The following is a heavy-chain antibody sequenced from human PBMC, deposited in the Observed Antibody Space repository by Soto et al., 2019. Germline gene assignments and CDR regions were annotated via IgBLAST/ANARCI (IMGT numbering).Heavy chain of an antibody. Sequence: ASVKVSCKASGCTFRGYYIHWVRQAPGQGPEWMGWINPNNGDTKYAQKFQGRVTMTRDMSISTLYMNLTRLTSQDTAVYYCATVGAAAANYGLDVWGQGTTVTVSS. V-gene: IGHV1-2*02. CDR2: INPNNGDT. CDR1: GCTFRGYY. J-gene: IGHJ6*02. CDR3: ATVGAAAANYGLDV. D-gene: IGHD6-13*01.